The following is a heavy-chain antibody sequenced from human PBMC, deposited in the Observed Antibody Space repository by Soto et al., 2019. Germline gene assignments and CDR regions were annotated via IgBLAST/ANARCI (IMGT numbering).Heavy chain of an antibody. CDR3: AREGGYVDY. CDR1: GGPIRSSSHY. J-gene: IGHJ4*02. CDR2: IDESGDF. V-gene: IGHV4-39*02. D-gene: IGHD1-1*01. Sequence: PSETLSLTCTVSGGPIRSSSHYWGWIRQSPGTGLEWIGSIDESGDFHYNPSLKSRVTISVDTSKNQFSLKLISVTGADSAIYYCAREGGYVDYWGQGTLGTSPQ.